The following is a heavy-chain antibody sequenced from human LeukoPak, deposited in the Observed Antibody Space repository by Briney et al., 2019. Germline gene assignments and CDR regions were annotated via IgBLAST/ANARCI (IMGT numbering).Heavy chain of an antibody. D-gene: IGHD6-13*01. Sequence: GGSLRLSCAASGFTFSNYGMHWVRQAPGRGLEWVAFIRFDGSDDYYADSVKGRFTISRDNSKNTLYLQMNSLKAEDTAVYYCAKGAHPQQQLARPPFDYWGQGTLVTVSS. V-gene: IGHV3-30*02. CDR3: AKGAHPQQQLARPPFDY. J-gene: IGHJ4*02. CDR2: IRFDGSDD. CDR1: GFTFSNYG.